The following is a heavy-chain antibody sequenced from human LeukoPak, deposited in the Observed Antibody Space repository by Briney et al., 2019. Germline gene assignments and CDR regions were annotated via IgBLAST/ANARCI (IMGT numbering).Heavy chain of an antibody. J-gene: IGHJ4*02. CDR2: ITNSGNSK. CDR1: EFTFSSYS. V-gene: IGHV3-48*01. Sequence: QPGGSLRLSCAASEFTFSSYSMNWVRQAPGKGLEWVSYITNSGNSKSYADSVKGRFTISRDNTKNSLYLQMNGLRAEDTAVYYCARDLSGSYKYMLFDYWGQGTLVTVSS. CDR3: ARDLSGSYKYMLFDY. D-gene: IGHD1-26*01.